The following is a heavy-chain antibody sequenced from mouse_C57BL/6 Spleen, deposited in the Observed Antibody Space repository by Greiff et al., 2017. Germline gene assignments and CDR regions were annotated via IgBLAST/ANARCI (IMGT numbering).Heavy chain of an antibody. J-gene: IGHJ2*01. CDR2: IHPNSGST. D-gene: IGHD2-4*01. CDR3: ADIYYDYGYFDY. V-gene: IGHV1-64*01. CDR1: GYTFTSYW. Sequence: QVQLQQPGAELVKPGASVKLSCKASGYTFTSYWMHWVKQRPGQGLEWIGKIHPNSGSTNYNEKFKSKATLTVDISSSTAYMQLSSLTSEDSAVYYGADIYYDYGYFDYWGQGTTLTVSS.